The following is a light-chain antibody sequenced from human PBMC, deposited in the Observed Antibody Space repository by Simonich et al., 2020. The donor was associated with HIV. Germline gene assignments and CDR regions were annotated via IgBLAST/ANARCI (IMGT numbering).Light chain of an antibody. V-gene: IGKV4-1*01. CDR1: QSVLSTSNNKNY. Sequence: DIVMTQSPDSMAVSMGERAAINCKSSQSVLSTSNNKNYLACYQQKPGKPPKLLIYWASIRESGVPDRISGSGSGTDFTLTISSLQAEDVAVYYCQQYYSSPWTFGQGTKVEIK. J-gene: IGKJ1*01. CDR2: WAS. CDR3: QQYYSSPWT.